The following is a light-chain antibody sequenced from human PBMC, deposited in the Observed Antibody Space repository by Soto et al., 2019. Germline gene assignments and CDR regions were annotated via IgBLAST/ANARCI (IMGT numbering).Light chain of an antibody. J-gene: IGKJ1*01. Sequence: DIQMTQSPSSLSASVGDSVTITCRASQRIGPYVNWYQQKPGKPPKLLISAATNLADGVPSRFGGSGSGTDFTLSVSSLQPEDFSNYYCQHHCSLHVWTFGQGTKV. CDR2: AAT. CDR1: QRIGPY. CDR3: QHHCSLHVWT. V-gene: IGKV1-39*01.